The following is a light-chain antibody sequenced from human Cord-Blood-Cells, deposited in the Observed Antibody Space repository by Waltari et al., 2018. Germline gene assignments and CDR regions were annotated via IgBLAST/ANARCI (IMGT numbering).Light chain of an antibody. CDR2: GAS. Sequence: EIVMTQSPATLSVSPGERATLSCRASQSVSSNLAWYQQKPGQAPRLLSYGASTRATGIPASFSGSGSGTEFTLTISSLQSEDFAVYYCQQYKNWPLTFGGGTKVEIK. V-gene: IGKV3-15*01. CDR3: QQYKNWPLT. CDR1: QSVSSN. J-gene: IGKJ4*01.